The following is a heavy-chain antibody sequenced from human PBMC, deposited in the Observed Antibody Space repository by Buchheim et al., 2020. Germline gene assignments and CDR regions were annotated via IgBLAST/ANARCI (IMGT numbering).Heavy chain of an antibody. J-gene: IGHJ4*02. CDR3: ARVISRDGYNYGGDY. Sequence: EVQLVESGGGLVKPGGSLRLSCAASGFTFSSYSMNWVRQAPGKGLEWVSSISSSSSYIYYADSVKGRFTISRDNAKNSLYLQMKSLRAEDTAVYYCARVISRDGYNYGGDYWGQGTL. D-gene: IGHD5-24*01. V-gene: IGHV3-21*01. CDR1: GFTFSSYS. CDR2: ISSSSSYI.